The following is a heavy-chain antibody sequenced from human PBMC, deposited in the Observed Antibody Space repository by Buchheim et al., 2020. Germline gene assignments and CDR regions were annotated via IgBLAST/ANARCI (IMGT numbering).Heavy chain of an antibody. J-gene: IGHJ6*02. CDR2: VKRDGSET. Sequence: EVQLVESGGGLVQPGGSLRLSCAASGFSFSSYWMNWVRQAPGKGLVWISRVKRDGSETFYADNVKGRFTISRDNDKNTLYLQMNSLRAEDTAVYYCARGAFADDLDAWGQGTT. CDR3: ARGAFADDLDA. CDR1: GFSFSSYW. D-gene: IGHD3-3*01. V-gene: IGHV3-74*01.